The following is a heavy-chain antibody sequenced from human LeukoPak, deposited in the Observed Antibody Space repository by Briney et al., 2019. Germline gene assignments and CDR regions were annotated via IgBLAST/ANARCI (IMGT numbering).Heavy chain of an antibody. V-gene: IGHV3-30*18. CDR3: AKDLPGALDY. D-gene: IGHD3-10*01. J-gene: IGHJ4*02. Sequence: PGRSLRLSCAASGFTFSSYGMHWVRQAPGKGLEWVAVISYDGSNKYYADSVKGRFTISGDNSKNTLYLQMNSLRAEDTAVYYCAKDLPGALDYWGQGTLVTVSS. CDR1: GFTFSSYG. CDR2: ISYDGSNK.